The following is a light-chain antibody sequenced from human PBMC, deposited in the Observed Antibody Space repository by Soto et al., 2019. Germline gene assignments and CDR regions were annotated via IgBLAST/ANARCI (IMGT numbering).Light chain of an antibody. Sequence: EIVLTQSPGTLSLSPGERATLSCRASQSVSSSYLAWYQQKPGQAPRLLIYGASSRATGIPDRFSGSGSGTDFTLTISRLEPEDFAVYYCQQYSSWVWTFCQGTKVEIK. CDR2: GAS. CDR1: QSVSSSY. J-gene: IGKJ1*01. CDR3: QQYSSWVWT. V-gene: IGKV3-20*01.